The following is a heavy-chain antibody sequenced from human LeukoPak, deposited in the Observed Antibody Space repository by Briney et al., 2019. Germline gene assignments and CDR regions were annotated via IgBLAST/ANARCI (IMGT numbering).Heavy chain of an antibody. V-gene: IGHV3-30*02. J-gene: IGHJ4*01. D-gene: IGHD3-22*01. CDR3: AKAAYDSSGSWYYFDY. CDR2: IRHDDDQK. CDR1: GFHFFSYV. Sequence: GGSLRLSCAASGFHFFSYVMHWVRQTPGKGLEWVASIRHDDDQKYYAGSVKGRFTISRDNSKNTVDVQMNSLRPEDTAVYYCAKAAYDSSGSWYYFDYWGQGTLVTVSS.